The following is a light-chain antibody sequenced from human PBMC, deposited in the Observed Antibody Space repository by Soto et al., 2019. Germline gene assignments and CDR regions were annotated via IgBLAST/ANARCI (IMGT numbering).Light chain of an antibody. CDR2: RNT. CDR3: QSYDSSLSGSGI. CDR1: SSNIGAGLD. J-gene: IGLJ2*01. Sequence: QTVVTQPPSVSGAPGQRVTISCTGSSSNIGAGLDVHWYQQLPGTAPKLLIYRNTNRPSGVPDRFSGSKSGTSASLAITGLQAEDEADYYCQSYDSSLSGSGIFGGGTKLTVL. V-gene: IGLV1-40*01.